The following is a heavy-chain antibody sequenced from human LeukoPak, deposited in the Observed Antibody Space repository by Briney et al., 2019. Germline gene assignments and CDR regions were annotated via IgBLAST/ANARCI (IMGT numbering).Heavy chain of an antibody. CDR1: GFTFDDYA. J-gene: IGHJ4*02. Sequence: GGSLRLSCAASGFTFDDYAMHWVRQAPGKGLEWVSAISGSGGSTYYADSVKGRFTISRDNSKNTLYLQMNSLRAEDTAVYYCAKEEFQYYFDYWGQGTLVTVSS. D-gene: IGHD3-10*01. CDR3: AKEEFQYYFDY. V-gene: IGHV3-23*01. CDR2: ISGSGGST.